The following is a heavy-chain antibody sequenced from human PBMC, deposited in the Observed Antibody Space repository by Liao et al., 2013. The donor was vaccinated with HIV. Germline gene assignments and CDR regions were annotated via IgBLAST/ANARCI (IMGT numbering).Heavy chain of an antibody. CDR2: ISYSGST. V-gene: IGHV4-39*07. CDR1: GGSISSSTYY. CDR3: ARGVLWFGELLGYFDY. D-gene: IGHD3-10*01. J-gene: IGHJ4*02. Sequence: QVQLQESGPGLVKPSETLSLTCTVSGGSISSSTYYWGWIRQPPGKGLEWIGSISYSGSTYYNPSLKSRVTISVDTSKNQFSLKLSSVTAADTAVYYCARGVLWFGELLGYFDYWGQGTLVTVSS.